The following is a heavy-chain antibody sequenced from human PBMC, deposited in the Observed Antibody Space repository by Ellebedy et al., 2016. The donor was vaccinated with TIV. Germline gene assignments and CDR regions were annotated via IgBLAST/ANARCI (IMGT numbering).Heavy chain of an antibody. CDR3: AKRVSEDYFFDY. CDR2: FSARSGNT. CDR1: GFTFSSSS. D-gene: IGHD4/OR15-4a*01. J-gene: IGHJ4*02. Sequence: GESLKISCAAPGFTFSSSSMSWVRQAPGKGLEWISTFSARSGNTYYADSVKGRFTISRDNSKNTLYLHMNALRAEDTAVFYCAKRVSEDYFFDYWGQGTPVTVSS. V-gene: IGHV3-23*01.